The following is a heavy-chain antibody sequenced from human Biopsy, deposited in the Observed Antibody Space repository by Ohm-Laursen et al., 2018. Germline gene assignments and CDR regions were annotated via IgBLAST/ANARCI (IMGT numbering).Heavy chain of an antibody. J-gene: IGHJ3*02. CDR1: GGSISSDY. Sequence: SETLSLTCTVSGGSISSDYWSWIRQSPGKGLEWIGYISNRGSTNYNPSLKSRVTISVDTSRNQFSLKLSSVTAADTAVYYCAGRPWPNAFDIWGQGTMVTVSS. D-gene: IGHD5-12*01. CDR3: AGRPWPNAFDI. CDR2: ISNRGST. V-gene: IGHV4-59*01.